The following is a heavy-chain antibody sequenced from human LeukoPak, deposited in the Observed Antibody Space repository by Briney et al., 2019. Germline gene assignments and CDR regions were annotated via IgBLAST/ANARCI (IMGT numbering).Heavy chain of an antibody. CDR2: SSAYNGNT. J-gene: IGHJ6*03. V-gene: IGHV1-18*01. D-gene: IGHD3-9*01. CDR3: ARANFDWSYYYYYMDV. CDR1: GYTFTSYG. Sequence: ASVKVSCKASGYTFTSYGISWVRQAPGQGLEWMGWSSAYNGNTNYAQKLQGRVTMTTDTSTSTAYMELRSLRSDDTAVYYCARANFDWSYYYYYMDVWGKGTTVTVSS.